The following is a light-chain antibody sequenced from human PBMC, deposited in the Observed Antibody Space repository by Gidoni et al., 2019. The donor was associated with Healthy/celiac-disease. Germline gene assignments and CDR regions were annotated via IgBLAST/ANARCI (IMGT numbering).Light chain of an antibody. Sequence: EIVLPQSPGTLSLSPGDRATLSCRASQSVSSSYLAWYQQKPGQAPRLLIYGASSRATGIPDRFSGSGSGTDFTLTISRLEPEDFAVYYCQQYGSSPPYTFGQGTKLEIK. CDR1: QSVSSSY. V-gene: IGKV3-20*01. CDR3: QQYGSSPPYT. J-gene: IGKJ2*01. CDR2: GAS.